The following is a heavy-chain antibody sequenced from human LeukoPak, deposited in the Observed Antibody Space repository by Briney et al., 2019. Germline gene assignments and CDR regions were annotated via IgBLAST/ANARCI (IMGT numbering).Heavy chain of an antibody. Sequence: GGSLRLSCAAYAFTFTNSWMAWVRQAPGKGLEWVANIKQDGSTKHYADSLKGRFTISRDNPKNSLYLQMNNLRADDTAVYYCTRDTDGSLDYWGQGILVTVAS. J-gene: IGHJ4*02. CDR2: IKQDGSTK. V-gene: IGHV3-7*01. CDR1: AFTFTNSW. CDR3: TRDTDGSLDY. D-gene: IGHD1-26*01.